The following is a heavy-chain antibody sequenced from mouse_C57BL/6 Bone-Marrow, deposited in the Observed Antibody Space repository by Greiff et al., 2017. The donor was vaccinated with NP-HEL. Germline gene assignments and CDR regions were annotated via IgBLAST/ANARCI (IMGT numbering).Heavy chain of an antibody. Sequence: QVQLKQSGAELARPGASVKLSCKASGYTFTSYGISWVKQRTGQGLEWIGEIYPRSGNTYYNEKFKGKATLTADKSSSTAYMELRSLTSEDSAVYFWALRGYGNLNWYYYAMDYWGQGTSVTVSS. D-gene: IGHD2-1*01. CDR2: IYPRSGNT. J-gene: IGHJ4*01. CDR1: GYTFTSYG. V-gene: IGHV1-81*01. CDR3: ALRGYGNLNWYYYAMDY.